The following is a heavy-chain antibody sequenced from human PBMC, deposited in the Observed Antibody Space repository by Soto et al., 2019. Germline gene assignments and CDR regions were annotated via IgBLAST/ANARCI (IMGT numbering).Heavy chain of an antibody. J-gene: IGHJ3*02. V-gene: IGHV3-11*01. Sequence: QVQLVESGGGLVKPGGSLRLSCAASGFTFSDYYMTWIRQAPGKGLEWVSYISNSGSGIYYPDSVKGRFTISRDNAKKSLYLQMSILRAEDTAVYYCARAYSDAFDIWGQGTMVTVSS. D-gene: IGHD2-15*01. CDR3: ARAYSDAFDI. CDR2: ISNSGSGI. CDR1: GFTFSDYY.